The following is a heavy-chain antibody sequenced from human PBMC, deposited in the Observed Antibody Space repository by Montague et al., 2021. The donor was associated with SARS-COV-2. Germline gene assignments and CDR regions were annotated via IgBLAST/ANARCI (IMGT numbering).Heavy chain of an antibody. D-gene: IGHD1-26*01. V-gene: IGHV6-1*01. CDR1: GDSVAVNRAG. CDR2: TYYRSKWYN. Sequence: CAISGDSVAVNRAGWKWDKQSPAIGLEMQVRTYYRSKWYNDYAVSVKSRITINPDTSKNQISLQLNSVTPEDTAVYYCARTSASSDYWGQGTLVTVSS. J-gene: IGHJ4*02. CDR3: ARTSASSDY.